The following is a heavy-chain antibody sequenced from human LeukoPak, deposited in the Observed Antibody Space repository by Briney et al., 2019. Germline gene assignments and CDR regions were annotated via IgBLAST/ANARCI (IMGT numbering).Heavy chain of an antibody. J-gene: IGHJ4*02. V-gene: IGHV4-4*07. CDR2: IYSSGST. CDR1: GDSISNYY. CDR3: ARSPVVRGVVTFDY. Sequence: SSETLSLTCSVSGDSISNYYWSWIRQPADKGLEWIGRIYSSGSTNYNPSLRSRATMSVDTSKNQFSLKLNSVTAADTAVYYCARSPVVRGVVTFDYWGQRTLVTVSS. D-gene: IGHD3-10*01.